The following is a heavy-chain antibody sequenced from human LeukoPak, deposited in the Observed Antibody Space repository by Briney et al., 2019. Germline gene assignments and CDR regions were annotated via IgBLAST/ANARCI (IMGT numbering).Heavy chain of an antibody. CDR3: ARYTTAGYSSGWYGPSFDY. J-gene: IGHJ4*02. V-gene: IGHV3-7*01. CDR1: GFTFSSYW. Sequence: GGSLRLSCAASGFTFSSYWMSWVRQAPGKGLEWVAIIKQDGSEKYYVDSVKGRFTISRDNAKNSLYLQMNSLRAEDTAVYYCARYTTAGYSSGWYGPSFDYWGQGTLVTVSS. D-gene: IGHD6-19*01. CDR2: IKQDGSEK.